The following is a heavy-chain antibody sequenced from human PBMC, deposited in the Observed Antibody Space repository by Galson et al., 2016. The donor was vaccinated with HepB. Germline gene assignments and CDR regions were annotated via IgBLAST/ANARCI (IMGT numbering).Heavy chain of an antibody. CDR1: VESFSGFH. CDR2: INHSGTA. Sequence: TLSLTCAVYVESFSGFHWSWIRQPPGKGLEWVGEINHSGTANCNTSLKSRVTISVDTSKNQFSLKLTSVTAADTAIYYCARGRAGKTGTFYYFDYWGLGTLVTVSS. D-gene: IGHD1-7*01. CDR3: ARGRAGKTGTFYYFDY. J-gene: IGHJ4*02. V-gene: IGHV4-34*01.